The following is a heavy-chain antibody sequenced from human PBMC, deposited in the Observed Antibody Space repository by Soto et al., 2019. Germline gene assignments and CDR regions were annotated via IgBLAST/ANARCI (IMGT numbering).Heavy chain of an antibody. CDR3: AKSPFRWEYFDS. Sequence: PGGSLRLSCAASGFTFSSYAMSWVRQAPGKGLEWVSAISGSGGSTYYADSVKGRFTISRDNSKNTLYLQMNSLRAEDTAVYSCAKSPFRWEYFDSWGQGTLVTVSS. CDR2: ISGSGGST. CDR1: GFTFSSYA. J-gene: IGHJ4*02. D-gene: IGHD1-26*01. V-gene: IGHV3-23*01.